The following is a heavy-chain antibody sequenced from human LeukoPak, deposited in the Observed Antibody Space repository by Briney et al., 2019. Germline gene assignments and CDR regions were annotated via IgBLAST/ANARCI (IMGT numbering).Heavy chain of an antibody. CDR1: GFTFSSYA. CDR3: AREILYGDFPDY. D-gene: IGHD4-17*01. Sequence: GGSLRLSCAASGFTFSSYAMHWVRQAPGKGLEWVAVISYDGSNKYYANSVKGRFTISRDNSKNTLYLQMNSLRAEDTAVYYCAREILYGDFPDYWGQGTLVTVSS. CDR2: ISYDGSNK. V-gene: IGHV3-30-3*01. J-gene: IGHJ4*02.